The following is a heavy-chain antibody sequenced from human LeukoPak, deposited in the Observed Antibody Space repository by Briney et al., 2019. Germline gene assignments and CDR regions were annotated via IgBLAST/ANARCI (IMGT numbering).Heavy chain of an antibody. CDR1: GFTFSSYG. Sequence: GRSLRLSCAASGFTFSSYGMHWVRQAPGKGLEWVAVIWFDGSYKYYADPVKGRFTISRDNSKNTLYLQMNSLRAEDTAVYYCATKGDWNWGQGTLVTVSS. CDR3: ATKGDWN. J-gene: IGHJ4*02. D-gene: IGHD3/OR15-3a*01. CDR2: IWFDGSYK. V-gene: IGHV3-33*01.